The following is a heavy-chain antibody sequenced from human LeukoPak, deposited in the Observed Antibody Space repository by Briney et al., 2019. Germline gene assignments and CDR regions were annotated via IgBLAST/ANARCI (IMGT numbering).Heavy chain of an antibody. D-gene: IGHD5-18*01. CDR2: ISYSGST. CDR3: ARRWGQLWLRGSWFDP. V-gene: IGHV4-59*12. J-gene: IGHJ5*02. CDR1: GGSISNYY. Sequence: PSETLSLTCTVSGGSISNYYWSWIRQPPGKGLGWIGYISYSGSTNYNPSLKSRVTISVDTSKNQFSLKLSSVTAADTAVYYCARRWGQLWLRGSWFDPWGQGTLVTVSS.